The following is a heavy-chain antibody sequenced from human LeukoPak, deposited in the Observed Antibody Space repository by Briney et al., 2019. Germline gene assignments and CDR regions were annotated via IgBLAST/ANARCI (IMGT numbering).Heavy chain of an antibody. V-gene: IGHV3-23*01. CDR3: APTTSGNY. J-gene: IGHJ4*02. D-gene: IGHD4-17*01. CDR1: GFTFSNYG. CDR2: ISGSGVTT. Sequence: GGSLRLSCAASGFTFSNYGMSWVRQAPGKGLEWVSGISGSGVTTYYADSVKGRFTISRDNSKNTLYLQMNSLRAEDTAVYYCAPTTSGNYWGQGTLVTVSS.